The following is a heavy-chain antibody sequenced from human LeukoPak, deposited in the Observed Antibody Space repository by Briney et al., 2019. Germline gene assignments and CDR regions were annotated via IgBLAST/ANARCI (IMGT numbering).Heavy chain of an antibody. V-gene: IGHV1-69*02. J-gene: IGHJ4*02. CDR3: ARGYCSGGSCYSLDY. CDR2: IIPILAIA. D-gene: IGHD2-15*01. Sequence: SMKVSCKASGGTFSSYTISWVRQAPGQGLERMGRIIPILAIANYAQKFQGRVTITADKSTSTAYMELSSLRSEDTAVYYCARGYCSGGSCYSLDYWGQGTLVTVSS. CDR1: GGTFSSYT.